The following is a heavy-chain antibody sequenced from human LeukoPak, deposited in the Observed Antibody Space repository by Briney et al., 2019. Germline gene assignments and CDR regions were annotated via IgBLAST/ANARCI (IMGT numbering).Heavy chain of an antibody. D-gene: IGHD6-19*01. Sequence: PGGSLRLSCAASGFKFSSYGMSWVRQAPGKGLEWVSTFSGSGYSTYYADSVKGRFTISRDSSKNTLYLQMNSLRAEDTAVYYCAKGGSSSWDYFYYWGQGTLVTVSS. CDR3: AKGGSSSWDYFYY. J-gene: IGHJ4*02. CDR2: FSGSGYST. V-gene: IGHV3-23*01. CDR1: GFKFSSYG.